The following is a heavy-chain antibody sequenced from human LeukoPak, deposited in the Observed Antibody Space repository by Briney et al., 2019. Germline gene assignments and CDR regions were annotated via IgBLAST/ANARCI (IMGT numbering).Heavy chain of an antibody. J-gene: IGHJ4*02. V-gene: IGHV3-64*01. D-gene: IGHD6-19*01. CDR2: IRSDGSST. CDR3: TRRYGGHSGWAGYHDS. Sequence: GGSLRLSCVASGFSFSAYIMHWVRQAPGKGLEYASAIRSDGSSTFYPNSVKGRFTISRDNSKSTLYLQIGSLRAEDTAVYYCTRRYGGHSGWAGYHDSWGQGTLVTVSS. CDR1: GFSFSAYI.